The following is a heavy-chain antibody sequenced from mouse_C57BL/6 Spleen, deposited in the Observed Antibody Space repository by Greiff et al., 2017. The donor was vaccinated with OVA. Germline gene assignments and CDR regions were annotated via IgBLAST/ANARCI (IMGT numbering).Heavy chain of an antibody. CDR3: ARGGLYYGNYFDY. CDR1: GYAFTNYL. V-gene: IGHV1-54*01. J-gene: IGHJ2*01. D-gene: IGHD2-1*01. CDR2: INPGSGGT. Sequence: QVQLQQSGAELVRPGTSVKVSCKASGYAFTNYLIEWVKQRPGQGLEWIGVINPGSGGTNYNEKFKGKATLTADKSSSTAYMQLSSLTSEDSAVYFCARGGLYYGNYFDYWGQGTTLTVSS.